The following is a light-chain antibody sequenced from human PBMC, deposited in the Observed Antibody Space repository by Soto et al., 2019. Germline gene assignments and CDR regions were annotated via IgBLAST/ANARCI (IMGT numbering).Light chain of an antibody. CDR2: DAS. J-gene: IGKJ4*01. V-gene: IGKV3-11*01. Sequence: VLTQSPATLSLSPGERATLSCRASQSVSIYLAWYQQKPGQAPRLLIYDASNRATGVPARFSGSGSGTDFTLTISSLEPEDFAVYYCQQRQNWPPLTFGGGTKVEI. CDR1: QSVSIY. CDR3: QQRQNWPPLT.